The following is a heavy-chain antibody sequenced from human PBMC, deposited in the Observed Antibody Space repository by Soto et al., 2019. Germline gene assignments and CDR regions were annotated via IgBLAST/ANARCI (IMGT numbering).Heavy chain of an antibody. CDR3: ARQIYDSDSGPNFQYYFDS. CDR2: IDPSDCQN. CDR1: GYSFAGYW. J-gene: IGHJ4*02. Sequence: PGESLKISCKGSGYSFAGYWITWVRQMPGKGLEWMGRIDPSDCQNYYGASVRGQVTISAAKSITTVFLQWSSLRASDTAMYYCARQIYDSDSGPNFQYYFDSWGQGTLVTVSS. D-gene: IGHD3-22*01. V-gene: IGHV5-10-1*01.